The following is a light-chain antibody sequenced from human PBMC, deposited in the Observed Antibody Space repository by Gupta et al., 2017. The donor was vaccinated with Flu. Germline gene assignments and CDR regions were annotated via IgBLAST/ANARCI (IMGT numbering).Light chain of an antibody. CDR3: QSFDNDLGGTYV. Sequence: QSVLTQPPSVSGAPGQRVTISCSGSGSNIGAGYVVHWYQQHPGKAPKLLIPNNSNRPSGVPDRFSGSISGTSGSLAITGLQADDEADYYCQSFDNDLGGTYVFGTGTKVTVL. CDR1: GSNIGAGYV. J-gene: IGLJ1*01. V-gene: IGLV1-40*01. CDR2: NNS.